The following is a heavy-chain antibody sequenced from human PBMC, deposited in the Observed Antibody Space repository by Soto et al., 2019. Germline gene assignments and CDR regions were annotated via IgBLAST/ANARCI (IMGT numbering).Heavy chain of an antibody. V-gene: IGHV3-21*01. J-gene: IGHJ3*02. CDR3: ARDQDAFDI. CDR2: ISSSSSHI. Sequence: GGSLRLSCAASGFTFSYHSMIRVRQAPGKGLEWVSCISSSSSHIYYADSVQGRFTISRDNAKNSLYLQMNSLRAEDTALYYCARDQDAFDIWGRGTEVTVSS. CDR1: GFTFSYHS.